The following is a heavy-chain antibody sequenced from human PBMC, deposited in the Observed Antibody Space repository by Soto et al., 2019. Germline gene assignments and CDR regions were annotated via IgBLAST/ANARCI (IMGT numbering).Heavy chain of an antibody. J-gene: IGHJ6*02. CDR3: ATFSRTYYDFWSGYYYYYGMDV. Sequence: PGGSLRLSCAASGFTFSSYAMSWVRQAPGKGLEWVSAISGSGGSTYYADSVKGRFTISRDNSKNTLYLQMNSLRAEDTAVYYCATFSRTYYDFWSGYYYYYGMDVWGQGTTVTVSS. D-gene: IGHD3-3*01. CDR1: GFTFSSYA. V-gene: IGHV3-23*01. CDR2: ISGSGGST.